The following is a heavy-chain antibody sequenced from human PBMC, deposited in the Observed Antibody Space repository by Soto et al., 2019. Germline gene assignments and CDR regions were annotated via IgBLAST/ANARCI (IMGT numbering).Heavy chain of an antibody. Sequence: QVQLVQSGAEEKKPGASVKVSCKASGYTFTSYAMHWVRQAPGQRLEWMGWINAVNGNTKYSQKFQGRVTITRDTSSSTAYMELSSLRSEDTAVYYCARGTVVTHFDYWGQGTLVTVSS. D-gene: IGHD2-15*01. J-gene: IGHJ4*02. V-gene: IGHV1-3*05. CDR1: GYTFTSYA. CDR2: INAVNGNT. CDR3: ARGTVVTHFDY.